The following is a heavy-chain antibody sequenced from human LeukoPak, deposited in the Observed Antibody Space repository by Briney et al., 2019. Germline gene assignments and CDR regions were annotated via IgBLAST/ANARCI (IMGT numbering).Heavy chain of an antibody. Sequence: PSETLSLTCTISGASISSDYWSWIRQPPGKGLEWIGYIHYSGSTNYNPSLKSRVTMSVDTSKNQFSLKLSSVTAADTAVYYCARGPRDSSGYYLTLDYWGQGTLVTVSS. CDR2: IHYSGST. J-gene: IGHJ4*02. CDR3: ARGPRDSSGYYLTLDY. V-gene: IGHV4-59*12. D-gene: IGHD3-22*01. CDR1: GASISSDY.